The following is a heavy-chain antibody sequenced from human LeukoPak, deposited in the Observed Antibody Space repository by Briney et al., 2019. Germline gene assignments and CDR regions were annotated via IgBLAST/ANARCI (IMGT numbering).Heavy chain of an antibody. J-gene: IGHJ4*02. CDR2: ISGSGGST. V-gene: IGHV3-23*01. CDR3: AKATYYYDSSGYYAYYLDY. CDR1: GFTFISYA. Sequence: PGGSLRLSCAASGFTFISYAMSWVRQAPGKGLEWVSAISGSGGSTYYADSVKGRFTISRDNSKNTLYLQMNSLRAEDTAVYYCAKATYYYDSSGYYAYYLDYWGQGTLVAVSS. D-gene: IGHD3-22*01.